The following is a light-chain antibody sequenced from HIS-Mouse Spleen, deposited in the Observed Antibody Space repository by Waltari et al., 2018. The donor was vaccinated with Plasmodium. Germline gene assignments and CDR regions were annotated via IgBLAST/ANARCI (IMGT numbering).Light chain of an antibody. J-gene: IGKJ2*01. V-gene: IGKV3-20*01. CDR1: QSVSSSY. CDR2: GAS. Sequence: EIVLTQPPGTLHLSPGERATLSCRASQSVSSSYLAWYQQKPGQAPRLLIYGASSRATGIPDRFSGSGSGTDFTLTISRLEPEDFAVYYCQQYGSSPYTFGQGTKLEIK. CDR3: QQYGSSPYT.